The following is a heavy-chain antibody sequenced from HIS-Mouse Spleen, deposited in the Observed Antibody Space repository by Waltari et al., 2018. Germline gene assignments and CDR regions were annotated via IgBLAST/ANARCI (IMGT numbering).Heavy chain of an antibody. V-gene: IGHV1-69*01. CDR3: ARDTVAGRRYFDY. D-gene: IGHD6-19*01. CDR2: A. Sequence: ANYAQKFQGRVTITADESTSTAYMELSSLRSEDTAVYYCARDTVAGRRYFDYWGQGTLVTVSS. J-gene: IGHJ4*02.